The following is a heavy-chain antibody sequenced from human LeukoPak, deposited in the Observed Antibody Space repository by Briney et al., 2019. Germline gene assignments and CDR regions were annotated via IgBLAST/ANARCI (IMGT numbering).Heavy chain of an antibody. V-gene: IGHV4-34*01. D-gene: IGHD6-19*01. CDR1: GGSFSGYY. Sequence: SETLSLTCAVYGGSFSGYYWSWIRQPPGKGLEWIGEINHSGSTNYNPSLKSRVTISVDTSKNQFSLKLSSVTAADTAVYNCARGPLAVAEVDAFDIWGQGTMVTVSS. CDR3: ARGPLAVAEVDAFDI. CDR2: INHSGST. J-gene: IGHJ3*02.